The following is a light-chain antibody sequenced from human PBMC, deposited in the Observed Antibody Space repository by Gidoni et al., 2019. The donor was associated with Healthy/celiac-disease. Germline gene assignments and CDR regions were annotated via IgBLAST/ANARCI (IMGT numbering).Light chain of an antibody. V-gene: IGLV3-19*01. CDR2: GKN. CDR3: NSRDSSGNHLL. J-gene: IGLJ2*01. CDR1: SLRSYY. Sequence: SSELTQDPAVSVALGQTVRITCQGDSLRSYYASCYQQKPGQAPVLVIYGKNNRPSGIPDRFSGSSSGNTASLTITGAQAEDEADYYCNSRDSSGNHLLFGGGTKLTVL.